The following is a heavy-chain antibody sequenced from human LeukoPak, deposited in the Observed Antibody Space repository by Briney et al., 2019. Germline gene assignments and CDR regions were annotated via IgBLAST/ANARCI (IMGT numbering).Heavy chain of an antibody. J-gene: IGHJ4*02. CDR2: IGFDGNNK. CDR3: ARGSYGAYNYCDY. D-gene: IGHD4/OR15-4a*01. V-gene: IGHV3-33*01. Sequence: PGGSLRLSCAASGFTFSSYGMHWVRQAPARGLEWVAVIGFDGNNKFYADSVKGRFTISRDNSKNTLYLQMNSLRAEDTAVYYCARGSYGAYNYCDYWGQGILVTVSS. CDR1: GFTFSSYG.